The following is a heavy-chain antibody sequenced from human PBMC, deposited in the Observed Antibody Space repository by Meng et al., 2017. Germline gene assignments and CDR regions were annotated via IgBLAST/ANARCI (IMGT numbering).Heavy chain of an antibody. Sequence: GESLKISCAASGFTFSSYAMHWVRQAPGKGLEWVAVISYDGSNKYYADSVKGRFTISRDNSKNTLYLQMNSLRAEDTAVYYCASEVQNSSGWYPLNYYYYYGMDVWGQGTTVTVSS. CDR3: ASEVQNSSGWYPLNYYYYYGMDV. J-gene: IGHJ6*02. CDR2: ISYDGSNK. CDR1: GFTFSSYA. D-gene: IGHD6-19*01. V-gene: IGHV3-30*04.